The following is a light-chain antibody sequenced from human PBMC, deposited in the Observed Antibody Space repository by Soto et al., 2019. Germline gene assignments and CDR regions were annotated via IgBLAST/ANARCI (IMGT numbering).Light chain of an antibody. CDR2: GAS. J-gene: IGKJ1*01. CDR1: QSVSSSY. CDR3: QQHGSSPWT. V-gene: IGKV3-20*01. Sequence: EIVLTQSPGTLSLSPGERATLSCRARQSVSSSYLAWYQQGPGQAPRLLIYGASIRATGIPDRFSGSGSGTDFTLTISRLEPEDFAVYFCQQHGSSPWTFGQGTKVDIK.